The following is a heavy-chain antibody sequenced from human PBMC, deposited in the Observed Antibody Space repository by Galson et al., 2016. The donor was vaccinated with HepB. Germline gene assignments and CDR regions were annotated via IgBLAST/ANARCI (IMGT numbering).Heavy chain of an antibody. CDR1: GYTFSDYY. Sequence: SLRLSCAASGYTFSDYYMSWIRQAPGKGLEWVSSISSSSSYTNYADSVKGRVTISRDNANNSLYLQMNSLRAEDTAVYYCARVGDLPTGIIDFYQFYMDVGGKGTTVTVSS. CDR3: ARVGDLPTGIIDFYQFYMDV. CDR2: ISSSSSYT. J-gene: IGHJ6*03. V-gene: IGHV3-11*06. D-gene: IGHD2-2*02.